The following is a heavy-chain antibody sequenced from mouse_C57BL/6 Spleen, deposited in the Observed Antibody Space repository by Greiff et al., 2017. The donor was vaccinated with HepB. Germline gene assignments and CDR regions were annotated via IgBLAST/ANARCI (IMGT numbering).Heavy chain of an antibody. V-gene: IGHV3-6*01. CDR2: ISYDGSN. J-gene: IGHJ2*01. CDR1: GYSITSGYY. Sequence: EVKLVESGPGLVKPSQSLSLTCSVTGYSITSGYYWNWIRQFPGNKLEWMGYISYDGSNNSNPSLKNRISITRDTSKNQFFLKLNSVTTEDTATYYCASSNYFDYWGQGTTLTVSS. CDR3: ASSNYFDY.